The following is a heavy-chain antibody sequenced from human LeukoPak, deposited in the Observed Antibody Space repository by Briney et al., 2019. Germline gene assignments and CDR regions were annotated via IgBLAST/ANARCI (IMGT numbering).Heavy chain of an antibody. Sequence: GGSLRLSCAASGFTFSSYWMTWVRQPPGKGLEWVTNIEQDGSEKYYVDSVRGRFTISRDNAKNSLHLQMNSLRAEDTAVYYCARDPRPSSGWRPFDYWGQGTLVTVSS. D-gene: IGHD6-19*01. CDR3: ARDPRPSSGWRPFDY. CDR1: GFTFSSYW. J-gene: IGHJ4*02. CDR2: IEQDGSEK. V-gene: IGHV3-7*01.